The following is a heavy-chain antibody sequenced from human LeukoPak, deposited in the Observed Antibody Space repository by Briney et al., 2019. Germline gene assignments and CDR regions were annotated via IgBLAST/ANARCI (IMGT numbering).Heavy chain of an antibody. CDR3: ARSAGYCSGGSCYSVQGFDP. CDR1: GYTFTSYG. CDR2: ISAYNGNT. J-gene: IGHJ5*02. Sequence: ASVKVSCKASGYTFTSYGISWVRQAPGQGLEWMGWISAYNGNTNYAQKLQGRVTMTTDTSTSTAYMELRSLRSDDTAVYYCARSAGYCSGGSCYSVQGFDPWGQGTLVTVSS. D-gene: IGHD2-15*01. V-gene: IGHV1-18*01.